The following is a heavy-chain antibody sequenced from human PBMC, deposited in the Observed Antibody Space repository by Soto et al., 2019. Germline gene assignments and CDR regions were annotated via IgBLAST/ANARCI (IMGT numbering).Heavy chain of an antibody. Sequence: SETLSLTCTVSGDSISVGYYWSWIRQHPGKGLEWIGYVSPSGTTYYNPSLKSRVSISTDTSKNQFSLEVSSVTAADTAVYYCAGDRGSYGMDVWGQGTTVTVSS. CDR3: AGDRGSYGMDV. J-gene: IGHJ6*02. CDR2: VSPSGTT. CDR1: GDSISVGYY. V-gene: IGHV4-31*03.